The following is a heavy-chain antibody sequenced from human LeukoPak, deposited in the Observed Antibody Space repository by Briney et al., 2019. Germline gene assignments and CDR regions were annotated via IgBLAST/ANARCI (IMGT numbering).Heavy chain of an antibody. CDR2: MNPNSGNT. J-gene: IGHJ6*03. CDR1: GYTFTSYD. Sequence: ASVKVSCKASGYTFTSYDINWVRQATGQGLEWMGWMNPNSGNTGYAQKFQGRVTITRNTSISTAYMELSSLRSEDTAVYYCARRGVKKHQYNSSCYRLPHYYYYYMDVWGKGTTVTVSS. CDR3: ARRGVKKHQYNSSCYRLPHYYYYYMDV. D-gene: IGHD6-13*01. V-gene: IGHV1-8*03.